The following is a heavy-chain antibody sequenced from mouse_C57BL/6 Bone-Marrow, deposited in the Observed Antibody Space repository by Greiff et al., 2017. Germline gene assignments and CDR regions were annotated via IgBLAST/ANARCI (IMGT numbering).Heavy chain of an antibody. Sequence: QVHVKQSGAGLVRPGASVTLSCKASGYRFTDYEMHWVKQTPVHGLEWIGAIETETGCTAYNQKFTGKAILTADKSSSTAYMELRSLTSEDSAVYYCTKMDYWCQGTSVTVSS. CDR1: GYRFTDYE. CDR2: IETETGCT. CDR3: TKMDY. V-gene: IGHV1-15*01. J-gene: IGHJ4*01.